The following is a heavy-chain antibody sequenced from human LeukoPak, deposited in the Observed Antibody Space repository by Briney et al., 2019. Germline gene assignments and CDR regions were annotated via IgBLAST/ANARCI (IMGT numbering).Heavy chain of an antibody. Sequence: GASVKVSCKASGYTFTSYYMHWVRQAPGQGLEWMGWINPNSGGTNYAQKFQGRVTMTRDTSISTAYMELSRLRSDDTAVYYCARDRGTNWNDRPTFDYWGQGTLVTVSS. CDR1: GYTFTSYY. CDR2: INPNSGGT. CDR3: ARDRGTNWNDRPTFDY. D-gene: IGHD1-20*01. V-gene: IGHV1-2*02. J-gene: IGHJ4*02.